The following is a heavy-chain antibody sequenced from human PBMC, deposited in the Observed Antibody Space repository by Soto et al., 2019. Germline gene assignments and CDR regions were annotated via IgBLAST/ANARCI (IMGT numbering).Heavy chain of an antibody. D-gene: IGHD6-13*01. CDR3: ARDTSAAAGTVDY. Sequence: PGGSLRPSYPASGFTFSIYSMNWVRQAPGKGLEWVSSISSSSSYIYYADSVKGRFTISRDNAKNSLYLQMNSLRAVDTALFYCARDTSAAAGTVDYWGQGTLVTVSS. V-gene: IGHV3-21*01. J-gene: IGHJ4*02. CDR2: ISSSSSYI. CDR1: GFTFSIYS.